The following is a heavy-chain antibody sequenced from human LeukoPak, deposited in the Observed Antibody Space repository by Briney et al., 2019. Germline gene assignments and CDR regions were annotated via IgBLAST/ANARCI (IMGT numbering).Heavy chain of an antibody. D-gene: IGHD5-18*01. CDR2: ILYDESNK. V-gene: IGHV3-30-3*01. Sequence: GGSLRLSCAASGFTFSTYTIHWVRQAPGKGLEWVALILYDESNKYYADSVKGRFTISRDDSKNALYLQMNSLRAEDTAVYYCARDQGYSYGHSFDYWGQGALVTVSS. J-gene: IGHJ4*02. CDR3: ARDQGYSYGHSFDY. CDR1: GFTFSTYT.